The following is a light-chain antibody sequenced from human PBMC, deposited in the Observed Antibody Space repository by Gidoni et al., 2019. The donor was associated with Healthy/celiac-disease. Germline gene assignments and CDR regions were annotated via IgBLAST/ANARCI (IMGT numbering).Light chain of an antibody. CDR3: CPDAGSSMVV. Sequence: QSALTQPASVSGYPGQSSTIPCTGTSSDVGSYTLVSWYQPHPGKAPKPMMYAVSKRTSGVSNRCSGSKSGNMASWTISGLQAEDEADYYGCPDAGSSMVVFGGGTKLTVL. CDR2: AVS. CDR1: SSDVGSYTL. V-gene: IGLV2-23*02. J-gene: IGLJ2*01.